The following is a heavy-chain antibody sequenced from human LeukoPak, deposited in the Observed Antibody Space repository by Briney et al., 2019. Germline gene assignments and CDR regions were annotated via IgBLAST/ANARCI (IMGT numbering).Heavy chain of an antibody. V-gene: IGHV4-59*01. J-gene: IGHJ6*03. CDR2: IYYSGST. CDR3: ARGGSESYRNYYYMDV. D-gene: IGHD3-10*01. Sequence: SETLSLTCTVSGGSISSYYWSWIRQPPGKGLEWIGYIYYSGSTNYNPSLKSRVTISVDTSKNQFSLKLSSVTAADTAVYYCARGGSESYRNYYYMDVWGKGTTVAVSS. CDR1: GGSISSYY.